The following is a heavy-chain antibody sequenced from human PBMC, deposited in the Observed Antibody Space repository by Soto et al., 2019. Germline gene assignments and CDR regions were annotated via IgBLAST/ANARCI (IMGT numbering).Heavy chain of an antibody. Sequence: ASVKVSCKASGYTFTSYAMHWVRQAPGQRLEWMGWINAGNGNTKYSQKFQGRVTITRDTSASTAYMELSSLRSEDTAVYYCARGEGPGTPLDYWGQGTLVTVSS. CDR2: INAGNGNT. J-gene: IGHJ4*02. D-gene: IGHD1-1*01. CDR3: ARGEGPGTPLDY. CDR1: GYTFTSYA. V-gene: IGHV1-3*01.